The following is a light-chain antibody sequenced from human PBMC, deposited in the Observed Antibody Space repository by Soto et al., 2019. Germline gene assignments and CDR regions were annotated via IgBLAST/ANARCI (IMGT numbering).Light chain of an antibody. CDR2: GVF. CDR1: RDAYNGY. Sequence: ELVLTQSPDTLSLSPVERATLSCRASRDAYNGYLAWYQQRPGQAPRLLIYGVFRRATGVPARFSGSGSGTEFTLTISSLQPDDFATYHCQHYNSYSEACGQGTKVDIK. V-gene: IGKV3D-7*01. CDR3: QHYNSYSEA. J-gene: IGKJ1*01.